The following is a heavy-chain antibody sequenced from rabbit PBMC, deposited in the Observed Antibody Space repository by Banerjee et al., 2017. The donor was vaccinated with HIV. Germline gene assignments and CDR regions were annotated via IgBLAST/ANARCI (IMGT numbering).Heavy chain of an antibody. Sequence: QEQLVESGGGLVTLGGSLKLSCKASGIDFSYYGISWVRQAPGKGLEWIAYIYPDYDNTDYATWVNGRFTISLDNAQNTVFLQMTSLTAADTATYFCARKNTGSGGLVLWGPGTLVTVS. CDR1: GIDFSYYG. CDR2: IYPDYDNT. J-gene: IGHJ4*01. CDR3: ARKNTGSGGLVL. D-gene: IGHD1-1*01. V-gene: IGHV1S47*01.